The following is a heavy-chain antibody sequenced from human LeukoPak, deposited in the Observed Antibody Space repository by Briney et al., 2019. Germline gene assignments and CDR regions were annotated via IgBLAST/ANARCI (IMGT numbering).Heavy chain of an antibody. J-gene: IGHJ4*02. Sequence: PGGSLRLSCAASGFSFSSTWMHWVRQVPGKGLVWVSRINSDGSTIYADSVKGRFTISRDNTKNTLYLQMNSLRAEDTAVYYCARPVGDSGYEGDYFDYWGQGTLVTVSS. CDR2: INSDGST. D-gene: IGHD5-12*01. CDR1: GFSFSSTW. V-gene: IGHV3-74*01. CDR3: ARPVGDSGYEGDYFDY.